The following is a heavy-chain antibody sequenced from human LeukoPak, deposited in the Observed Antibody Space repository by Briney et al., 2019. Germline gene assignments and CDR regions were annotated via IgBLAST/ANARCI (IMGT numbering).Heavy chain of an antibody. CDR3: ARFIVVVPAAISGMDV. CDR1: GFTFSSYA. Sequence: GGSLRLSCAASGFTFSSYAMHWIRQAPGKGLEWVAVISYDGSNKYYADSVKGRFTISRDNSKNTLYLQMNSLRAEDTAVYYCARFIVVVPAAISGMDVWGQGTTVTVSS. CDR2: ISYDGSNK. D-gene: IGHD2-2*01. V-gene: IGHV3-30-3*01. J-gene: IGHJ6*02.